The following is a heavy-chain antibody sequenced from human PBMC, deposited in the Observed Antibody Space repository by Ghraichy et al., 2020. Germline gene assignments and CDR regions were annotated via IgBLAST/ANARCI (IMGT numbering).Heavy chain of an antibody. D-gene: IGHD3-16*02. V-gene: IGHV3-23*01. Sequence: GGSLRLSCAASGFTFSSYAMSWVRQAPGKGLEWVSAISGSGGSTYYADSVKGRFTISRDNSKNTLYLQMNSLRAEDTAVYYCAKGGFMITFGGVIVTPFDPWGQGTLVTVSS. J-gene: IGHJ5*02. CDR1: GFTFSSYA. CDR2: ISGSGGST. CDR3: AKGGFMITFGGVIVTPFDP.